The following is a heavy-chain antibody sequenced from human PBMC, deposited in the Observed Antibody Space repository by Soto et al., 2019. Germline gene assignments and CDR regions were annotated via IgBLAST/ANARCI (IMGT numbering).Heavy chain of an antibody. D-gene: IGHD1-26*01. J-gene: IGHJ6*02. Sequence: QVQLVESGGGVVQPGRSLRLSCAASGFSFSSYGMHWVRQAPGKGLEWVAVISYDGSQKYYADSVKGRFTISRDNSKNTLYLQMYSLRAEDTAVYYCAKDLVGGVRYYYGMDVWGQGTTVTVSS. CDR3: AKDLVGGVRYYYGMDV. CDR2: ISYDGSQK. V-gene: IGHV3-30*18. CDR1: GFSFSSYG.